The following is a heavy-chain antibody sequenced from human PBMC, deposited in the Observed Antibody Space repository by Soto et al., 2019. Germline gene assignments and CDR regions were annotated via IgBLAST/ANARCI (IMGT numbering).Heavy chain of an antibody. CDR1: GFTFSSYA. V-gene: IGHV3-21*01. J-gene: IGHJ3*02. CDR3: ARAPIVVVPAAMATFDI. D-gene: IGHD2-2*01. CDR2: ISGSSSYI. Sequence: PGGSLRLSCAASGFTFSSYARSWVRQAPGKGLEWVSSISGSSSYIYYADSVKGRFTISRDNAKNSLYLQMNSLRAEDTAVYYCARAPIVVVPAAMATFDIWGQGTMVTVSS.